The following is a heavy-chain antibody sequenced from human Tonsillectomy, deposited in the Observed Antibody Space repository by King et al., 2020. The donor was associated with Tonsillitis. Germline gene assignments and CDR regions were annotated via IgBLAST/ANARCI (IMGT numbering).Heavy chain of an antibody. CDR3: AKXGGXSXWYGXH. D-gene: IGHD6-13*01. CDR1: GFTFSYYG. V-gene: IGHV3-30*18. Sequence: VQLVESGGGVVQPGRSLRLSCAASGFTFSYYGMHWVRQAPGKGLEWVAVISYDGSNKYYADSVKGRFTISRDNSKNTLYLQMNSLRAEDTAVYYCAKXGGXSXWYGXHWGRXTLVTV. CDR2: ISYDGSNK. J-gene: IGHJ2*01.